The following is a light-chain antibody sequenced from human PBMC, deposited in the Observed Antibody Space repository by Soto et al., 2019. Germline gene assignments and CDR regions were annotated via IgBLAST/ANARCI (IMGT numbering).Light chain of an antibody. CDR2: EVS. Sequence: QSALTQPPSASGSPGQSVTISCTGSGSDVGGYNYVSWYQQHPGKAPKLMIYEVSKRPSGVPDRFSGSKSGNTASLTVSGLQAEDEADYYCSSYAGTNNPDVFGTGTKVTVL. J-gene: IGLJ1*01. CDR3: SSYAGTNNPDV. V-gene: IGLV2-8*01. CDR1: GSDVGGYNY.